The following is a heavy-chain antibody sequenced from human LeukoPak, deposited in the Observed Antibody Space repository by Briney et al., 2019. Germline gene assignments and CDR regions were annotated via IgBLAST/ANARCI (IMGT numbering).Heavy chain of an antibody. J-gene: IGHJ6*03. D-gene: IGHD4-17*01. CDR2: ISGSGGST. CDR1: GFTFSNYA. CDR3: AKDFYGDFLYYYYMDV. Sequence: GGSLRLSCAASGFTFSNYAMSWVRQAPGKGLEWVSAISGSGGSTYYADSVKGRFTISRDNSKNTLYLQMNSLRAEDTAVYYCAKDFYGDFLYYYYMDVWGKGTTVTVSS. V-gene: IGHV3-23*01.